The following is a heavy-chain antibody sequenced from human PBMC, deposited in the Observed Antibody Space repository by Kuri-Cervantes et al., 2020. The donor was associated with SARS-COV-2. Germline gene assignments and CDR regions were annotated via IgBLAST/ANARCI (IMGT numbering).Heavy chain of an antibody. CDR3: ARLGGGAD. CDR2: IYYSGST. V-gene: IGHV4-59*08. D-gene: IGHD1-26*01. Sequence: SETLSLTCTVSGGSISSYYWSWIRQPPGKGLEWIGYIYYSGSTYYNPSLKSRVTISVDTSKNQFSLKLSSVTAADTAVYYCARLGGGADWGQGTLVTVSS. CDR1: GGSISSYY. J-gene: IGHJ4*02.